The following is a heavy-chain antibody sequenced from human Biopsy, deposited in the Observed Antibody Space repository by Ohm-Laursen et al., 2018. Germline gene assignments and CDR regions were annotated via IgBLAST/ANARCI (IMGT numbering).Heavy chain of an antibody. CDR2: INPTGGTT. CDR3: ARDETGSSVFGPYYYGMDV. J-gene: IGHJ6*02. D-gene: IGHD3-9*01. Sequence: ATVKISCKASGHSFTKYYINWVRQAPGQGLEWMGIINPTGGTTSYAEKIQGRVTLTRDTSTGTVYLELNSLIYEDTALYYCARDETGSSVFGPYYYGMDVWGQGTTVTVSS. V-gene: IGHV1-46*01. CDR1: GHSFTKYY.